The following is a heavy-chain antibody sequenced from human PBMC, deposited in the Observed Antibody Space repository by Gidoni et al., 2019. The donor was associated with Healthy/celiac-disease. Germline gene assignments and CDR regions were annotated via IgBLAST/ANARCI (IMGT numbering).Heavy chain of an antibody. CDR2: ISGSGGST. Sequence: EVQLLESGGGLVQPGGSLRLSCAASGFTFSSYAMSWVRQAPGKGLEWVSAISGSGGSTYYADSVKGRFTISRDNSKNTLYLQMNSLRAEDTAVYYCAKGQGWPIAVAGTLDYWGQGTLVTVSS. D-gene: IGHD6-19*01. CDR3: AKGQGWPIAVAGTLDY. V-gene: IGHV3-23*01. CDR1: GFTFSSYA. J-gene: IGHJ4*02.